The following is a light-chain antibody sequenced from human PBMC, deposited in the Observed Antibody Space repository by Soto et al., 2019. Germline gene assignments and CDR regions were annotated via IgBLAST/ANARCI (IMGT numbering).Light chain of an antibody. J-gene: IGLJ1*01. CDR2: DVS. V-gene: IGLV2-14*01. Sequence: QSVLTQPASVSGSPGQSITISCTGSSSDVGGYNYVSWYQQHPGKAPKLMIYDVSNRPSGVSNRFSGSKSGNTASLTISGLQAEDEADDYCFSYTSTSLYVFGTGTKVTVL. CDR3: FSYTSTSLYV. CDR1: SSDVGGYNY.